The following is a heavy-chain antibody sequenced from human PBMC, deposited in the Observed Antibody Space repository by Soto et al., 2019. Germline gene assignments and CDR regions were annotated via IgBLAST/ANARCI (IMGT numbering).Heavy chain of an antibody. CDR3: ARGPLSDWDWFDP. Sequence: ASGKVSCNSSGYTCTGDYMHWVRQAPGQGLEWMGWINPNSGGTNYAQKFQGWVTMTRDTSISTAYMELNRLRSDDTAVYYCARGPLSDWDWFDPWGQGTLVTVSS. D-gene: IGHD2-21*01. CDR1: GYTCTGDY. CDR2: INPNSGGT. J-gene: IGHJ5*02. V-gene: IGHV1-2*04.